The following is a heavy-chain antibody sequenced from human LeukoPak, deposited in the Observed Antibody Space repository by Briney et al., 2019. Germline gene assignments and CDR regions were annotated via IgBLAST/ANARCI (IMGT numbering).Heavy chain of an antibody. CDR3: ARLGYCSGGSCYGYY. V-gene: IGHV4-34*01. CDR1: GGSFSGYY. Sequence: SETLSLTCAVYGGSFSGYYWSWIRQPPGKGLEWIGEINHSGSTNYNPSLKSRVTISVDTSKNQFSLKLSSVTAADTAVYYCARLGYCSGGSCYGYYWGQGTLVTVSS. CDR2: INHSGST. J-gene: IGHJ4*02. D-gene: IGHD2-15*01.